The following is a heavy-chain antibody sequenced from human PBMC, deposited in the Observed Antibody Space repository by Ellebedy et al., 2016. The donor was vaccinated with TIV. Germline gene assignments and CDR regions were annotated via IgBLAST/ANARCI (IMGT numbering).Heavy chain of an antibody. D-gene: IGHD1-26*01. CDR2: ISSSSRYI. Sequence: GGSLRLXXAASGFNFQTYIMKWVRQAPGKGLEWVSSISSSSRYIFYADSVKGRFTISRDDAKNSLYLQMNGLRAEDTAMYYCASYDGSFRYWGRGTRVTVSS. J-gene: IGHJ4*02. CDR3: ASYDGSFRY. V-gene: IGHV3-21*01. CDR1: GFNFQTYI.